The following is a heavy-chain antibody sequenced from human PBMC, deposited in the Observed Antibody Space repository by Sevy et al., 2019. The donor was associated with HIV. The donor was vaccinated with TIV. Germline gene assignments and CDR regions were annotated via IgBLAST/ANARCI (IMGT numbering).Heavy chain of an antibody. CDR1: GFTFSSYG. CDR2: IWYDGSNK. Sequence: GGSLRLSCAASGFTFSSYGMHWVRQAPGKGLEWVAVIWYDGSNKYYADSVKGRFTISRDNSKNTLYLQMNSLRAEDTAVYYCARDPKGFGELYYYYYYMRVRRKGPTLTVS. D-gene: IGHD3-10*01. J-gene: IGHJ6*03. CDR3: ARDPKGFGELYYYYYYMRV. V-gene: IGHV3-33*01.